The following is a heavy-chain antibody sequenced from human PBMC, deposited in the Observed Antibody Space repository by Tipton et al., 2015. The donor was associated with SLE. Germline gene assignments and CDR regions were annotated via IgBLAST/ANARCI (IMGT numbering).Heavy chain of an antibody. J-gene: IGHJ3*02. Sequence: LRLSCTVSGGSISSSSYYWGWIRQPPGKGPEWIGSIYYSGSTYYNPSPKSRVTISVDTSKNQFSLKLSSMTAADTAVYYCAAYGTFDAFDIWGQGTMVTVSS. V-gene: IGHV4-39*07. D-gene: IGHD1-14*01. CDR3: AAYGTFDAFDI. CDR2: IYYSGST. CDR1: GGSISSSSYY.